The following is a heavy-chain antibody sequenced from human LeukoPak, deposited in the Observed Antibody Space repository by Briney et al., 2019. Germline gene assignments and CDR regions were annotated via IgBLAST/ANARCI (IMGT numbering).Heavy chain of an antibody. CDR1: GGTFSSYA. D-gene: IGHD5-24*01. CDR3: ARDKRDGYNLGGFDY. J-gene: IGHJ4*02. V-gene: IGHV1-69*05. Sequence: ASVKVSCKASGGTFSSYAISWVRQAPGHGREWMGGRIPIFGTANYAQKFQGRVTITTDESTSTAHMELSSLRSEDPAVYYCARDKRDGYNLGGFDYWGQGTLVTVSS. CDR2: RIPIFGTA.